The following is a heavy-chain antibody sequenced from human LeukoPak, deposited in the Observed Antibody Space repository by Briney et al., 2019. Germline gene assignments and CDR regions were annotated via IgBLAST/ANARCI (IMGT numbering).Heavy chain of an antibody. D-gene: IGHD3-10*01. V-gene: IGHV7-4-1*02. CDR3: ASNTHPRGLLWFGELLLNDAFDI. Sequence: ASVKVSCKASGFALTTYNIVWLRQAPGQGLEWMGWINTNTGNPTYAQGFTGRFVFSLDTSVSTAYLQISSLKAEDTAVYYCASNTHPRGLLWFGELLLNDAFDIWGQGTMVTVSS. J-gene: IGHJ3*02. CDR2: INTNTGNP. CDR1: GFALTTYN.